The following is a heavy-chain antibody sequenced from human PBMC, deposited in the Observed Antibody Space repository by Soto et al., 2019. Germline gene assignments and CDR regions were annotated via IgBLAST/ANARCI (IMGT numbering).Heavy chain of an antibody. D-gene: IGHD3-10*01. CDR2: IIPIFGTA. V-gene: IGHV1-69*12. CDR3: ARGGSTIYYYGMDV. J-gene: IGHJ6*02. CDR1: GGTFSSDA. Sequence: QVQLVQSGAEVKKPGSSVKVSCKASGGTFSSDAISWVRQAPGQGLEWLGGIIPIFGTANYAQKFQGRVTMTADESTSTAYMELSSLRSEDTAVYYCARGGSTIYYYGMDVWGQGTTVTVSS.